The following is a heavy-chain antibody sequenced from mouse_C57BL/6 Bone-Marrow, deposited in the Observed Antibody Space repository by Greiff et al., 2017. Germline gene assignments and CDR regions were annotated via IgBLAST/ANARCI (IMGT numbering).Heavy chain of an antibody. CDR3: ARGGYAMDY. J-gene: IGHJ4*01. CDR1: GYAFSSSW. Sequence: VKLMESGPELVKPGASVKISCKASGYAFSSSWMNWVKQRPGKGLEWLGRIYPGAGDTNYTGKFKGKATLTADKSSSTAYMQLSSLTSEDSAVYFCARGGYAMDYWGQGTSVTVSS. V-gene: IGHV1-82*01. CDR2: IYPGAGDT.